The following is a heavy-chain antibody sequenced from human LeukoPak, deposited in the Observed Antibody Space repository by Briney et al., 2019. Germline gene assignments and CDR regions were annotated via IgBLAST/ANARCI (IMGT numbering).Heavy chain of an antibody. CDR1: GDSISSGTYS. CDR3: ARELWFANAPGSWLDP. D-gene: IGHD3-10*01. CDR2: NFHTGST. J-gene: IGHJ5*02. V-gene: IGHV4-30-2*01. Sequence: SETLSLTCVVSGDSISSGTYSWSWIRQPPGKGLEWIGYNFHTGSTFYNPSLKSRVTISVDTSKNQFSLRLNSVTAADTAVYYCARELWFANAPGSWLDPWGQGTLVTVSS.